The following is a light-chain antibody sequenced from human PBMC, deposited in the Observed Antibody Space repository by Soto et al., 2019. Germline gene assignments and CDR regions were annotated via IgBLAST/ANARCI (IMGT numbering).Light chain of an antibody. CDR1: SSDVGDYTY. V-gene: IGLV2-11*01. J-gene: IGLJ7*01. CDR2: DVT. CDR3: CSYAGSSPSVV. Sequence: QSALTQPRSVSGSPGQSVTISCTGTSSDVGDYTYVSWYQHHPGKAPKLMIFDVTKRPSGVPDRFSGSKSGNTASLTISGLQAEDEADYYCCSYAGSSPSVVFGGGTQLTVL.